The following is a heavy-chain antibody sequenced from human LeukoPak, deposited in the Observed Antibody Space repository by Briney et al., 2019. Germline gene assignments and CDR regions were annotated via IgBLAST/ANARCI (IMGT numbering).Heavy chain of an antibody. D-gene: IGHD5-18*01. V-gene: IGHV3-73*01. Sequence: GGSLRLSCAASGFTFSGSAMHWVRQASGKGLEWVGRIRSKANSYATAYAASVKGRFTISRDDSKNTAYLQMNSLKTEDTAVYYCTRPMDTAMVRNWYFDLWGRGTLVTVSS. J-gene: IGHJ2*01. CDR1: GFTFSGSA. CDR3: TRPMDTAMVRNWYFDL. CDR2: IRSKANSYAT.